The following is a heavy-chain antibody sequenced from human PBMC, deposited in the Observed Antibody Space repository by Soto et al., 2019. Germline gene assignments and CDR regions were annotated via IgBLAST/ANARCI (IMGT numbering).Heavy chain of an antibody. Sequence: SETLSLTCAVSGGSISVYYWNWIRQPPGKGLEWIGYIYSSGSTNYNPSLKSRVTISVDTSKNQFSLKLSSVTAADTAVYYCARRYGDYFDYWGQGTLVTVSS. CDR3: ARRYGDYFDY. CDR1: GGSISVYY. V-gene: IGHV4-4*09. D-gene: IGHD4-17*01. J-gene: IGHJ4*02. CDR2: IYSSGST.